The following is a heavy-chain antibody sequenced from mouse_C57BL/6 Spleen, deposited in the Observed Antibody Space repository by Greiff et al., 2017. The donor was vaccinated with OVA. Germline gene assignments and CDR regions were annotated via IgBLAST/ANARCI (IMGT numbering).Heavy chain of an antibody. D-gene: IGHD3-2*02. Sequence: VQLQQPGAELVKPGASVKLSCKASGYTFTSYWMHWVKQRPGQGLEWIGMIHPNSGSTNYNEKFKSKATLTVDKSSSTAYMQLSSLTSEDSAVYYCAKTAQAPSFDDWGKGTTLTVAS. CDR1: GYTFTSYW. V-gene: IGHV1-64*01. J-gene: IGHJ2*01. CDR2: IHPNSGST. CDR3: AKTAQAPSFDD.